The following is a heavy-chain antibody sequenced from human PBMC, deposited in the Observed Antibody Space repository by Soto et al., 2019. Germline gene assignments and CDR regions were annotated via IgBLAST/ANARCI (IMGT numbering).Heavy chain of an antibody. J-gene: IGHJ4*02. CDR1: GFTFSSYA. D-gene: IGHD3-22*01. V-gene: IGHV3-23*01. CDR2: ISGSGGST. Sequence: AGGSLRLSCAASGFTFSSYAMSWVRQAPGKGLEWVSAISGSGGSTYYADSVKGRFTISRDNSKNTLYLQMNSLRAEDTAVYYCAKDAWNYYDSSGYYGPLDYWGQGTLVTVSS. CDR3: AKDAWNYYDSSGYYGPLDY.